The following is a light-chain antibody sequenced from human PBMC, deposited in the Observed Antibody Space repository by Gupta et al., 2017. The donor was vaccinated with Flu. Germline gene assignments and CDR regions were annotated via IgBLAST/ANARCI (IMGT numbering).Light chain of an antibody. CDR2: DVS. Sequence: QSALTQPASVSGSHGQSITISCTGTTSHVGGYNSVSWYQQRPGTAPKLMIIDVSNRPSGVSTRLSGSKYANTASLTITGLQDEDEADYYCSSYKSSSTIVVAFGGGTKLTVL. CDR1: TSHVGGYNS. CDR3: SSYKSSSTIVVA. V-gene: IGLV2-14*01. J-gene: IGLJ2*01.